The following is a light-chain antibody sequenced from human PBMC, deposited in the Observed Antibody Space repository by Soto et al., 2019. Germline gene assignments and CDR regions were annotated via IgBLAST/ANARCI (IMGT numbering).Light chain of an antibody. V-gene: IGKV3-11*01. CDR3: QQYNSYPTWT. CDR2: DAS. Sequence: EIVLTQSPATLSLSPGERATLSCRASQSVSSYLAWYQQKPGQAPRLLIYDASNRATGIPARFSGSGSGTDFTLTISSLEPEDFAVYYCQQYNSYPTWTFGQGTKVEIK. J-gene: IGKJ1*01. CDR1: QSVSSY.